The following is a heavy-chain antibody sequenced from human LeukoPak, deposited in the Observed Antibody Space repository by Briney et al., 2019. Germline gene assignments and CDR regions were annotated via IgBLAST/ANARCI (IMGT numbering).Heavy chain of an antibody. V-gene: IGHV3-11*04. Sequence: GGSLRLSCAASGLTFSDYYMTWIRQAPGKGLEWVSSTSGTGTTIYSADSVRGRFTVSRDNARNSLFLHMNSLRAEDTAVYYCAVQITMIVVVPYFDYWGQGTLVTVSS. CDR3: AVQITMIVVVPYFDY. J-gene: IGHJ4*02. CDR2: TSGTGTTI. D-gene: IGHD3-22*01. CDR1: GLTFSDYY.